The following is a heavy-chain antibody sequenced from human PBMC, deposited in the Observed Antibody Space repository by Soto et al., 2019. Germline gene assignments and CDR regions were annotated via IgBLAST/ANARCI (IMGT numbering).Heavy chain of an antibody. CDR3: ASCPRIAAAALYGMDV. D-gene: IGHD6-13*01. J-gene: IGHJ6*02. Sequence: QVQLVQSGAAVKKPGSSVKVSCKASGGTFSSYAISWVRQAPGQGLEWMGGIIPIFGTANYAQKFQGRVTITADESTSTAYMELSSLRSEDTAVYYCASCPRIAAAALYGMDVWGQGTTVTVSS. CDR2: IIPIFGTA. CDR1: GGTFSSYA. V-gene: IGHV1-69*12.